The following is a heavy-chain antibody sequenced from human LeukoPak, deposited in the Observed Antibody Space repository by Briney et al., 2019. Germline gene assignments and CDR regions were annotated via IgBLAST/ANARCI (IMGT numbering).Heavy chain of an antibody. J-gene: IGHJ5*02. CDR2: IYYSGST. D-gene: IGHD5-12*01. CDR3: ARNVDIVATIGSPWFDP. V-gene: IGHV4-30-4*01. CDR1: GGSISSGDYY. Sequence: SQTLSLTCTVSGGSISSGDYYWSWIRQPPGKGLEWIGYIYYSGSTYYNPSLKSRVTISVDTSKNQFSLKLSSVTAADTAVYHCARNVDIVATIGSPWFDPWGQGTLVTVSS.